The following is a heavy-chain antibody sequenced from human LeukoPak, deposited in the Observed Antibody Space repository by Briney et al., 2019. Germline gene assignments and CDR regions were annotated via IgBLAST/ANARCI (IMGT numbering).Heavy chain of an antibody. CDR3: AKGESHPKYYFDY. V-gene: IGHV3-23*01. CDR2: IGGSDGST. D-gene: IGHD3-10*01. J-gene: IGHJ4*02. Sequence: GGSLRLSCAASGFTFSTYAMRWVRQAPGKGLEWVSSIGGSDGSTSYADSLKGRFTISRDNSKNTLYLQMNSLRAEDTAVYYCAKGESHPKYYFDYWGQGTLVTVSS. CDR1: GFTFSTYA.